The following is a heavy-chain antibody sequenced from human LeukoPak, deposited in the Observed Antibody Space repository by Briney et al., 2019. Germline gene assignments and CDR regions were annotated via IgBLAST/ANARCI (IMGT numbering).Heavy chain of an antibody. CDR1: GYTFPDYY. Sequence: ASVKVSCKASGYTFPDYYIHWVRQAPGQGLEWIAFINCHSGVTHFAQKFQGRVTVTRDTSISTVYLDMIRMRSDDTAVYYCARKGRNYGDYDCWGWGTLVTVSS. CDR3: ARKGRNYGDYDC. D-gene: IGHD4-17*01. CDR2: INCHSGVT. V-gene: IGHV1-2*02. J-gene: IGHJ4*02.